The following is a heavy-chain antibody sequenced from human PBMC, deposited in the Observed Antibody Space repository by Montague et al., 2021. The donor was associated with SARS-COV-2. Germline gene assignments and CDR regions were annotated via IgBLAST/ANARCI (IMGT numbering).Heavy chain of an antibody. CDR3: AGLEAGDCSGGSCDSSWFDP. D-gene: IGHD2-15*01. Sequence: SETLSLTCTVSGGSISSYYWSWIRQPPGKGLEWIGYIYYSGSTNYNPSLKSRVTISVDTSKNQFSLKLSSVTAADTAVSYCAGLEAGDCSGGSCDSSWFDPWGQGTLVTVSS. J-gene: IGHJ5*02. V-gene: IGHV4-59*08. CDR1: GGSISSYY. CDR2: IYYSGST.